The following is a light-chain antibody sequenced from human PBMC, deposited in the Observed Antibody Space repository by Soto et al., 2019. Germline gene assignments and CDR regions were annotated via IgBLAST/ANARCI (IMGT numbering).Light chain of an antibody. J-gene: IGLJ1*01. CDR2: NNY. CDR3: QTYDGSLSDYV. Sequence: QSLLTQPPSVSGAPGQTVTISCTGSSSNIGAGFKVHWYQQLPETAPTLLIFNNYKRPSGVSDRFSGSNSGTSASLAITGLQASDEADYYCQTYDGSLSDYVFGTGTKLTVL. CDR1: SSNIGAGFK. V-gene: IGLV1-40*01.